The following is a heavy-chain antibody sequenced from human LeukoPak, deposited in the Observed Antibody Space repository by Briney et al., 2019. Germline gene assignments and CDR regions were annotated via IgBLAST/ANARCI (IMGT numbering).Heavy chain of an antibody. J-gene: IGHJ3*02. D-gene: IGHD1-26*01. V-gene: IGHV3-43*02. Sequence: PGGSLRLSCVVSGLTFDDYAMHWVRQGPGKGLEWVSLISWDGGSTYYADSVKGRFTISRDNSKNSLYLQMNSLRTEDTALYYCAKLCDRVGAGLHAFDIWGQGTMVTVSS. CDR1: GLTFDDYA. CDR2: ISWDGGST. CDR3: AKLCDRVGAGLHAFDI.